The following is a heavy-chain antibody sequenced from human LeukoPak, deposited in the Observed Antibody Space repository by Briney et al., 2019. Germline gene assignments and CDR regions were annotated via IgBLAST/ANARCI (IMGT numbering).Heavy chain of an antibody. Sequence: SETLSLTCAVSGGSILTTNWWSWVRQPPGKGLEWIGEVHLSGASNYNPSLKSRVSMSIDKSRNQLSLELTSVTAADTAIHYCARESGAFSPFGFWGQGTLVTVSS. CDR1: GGSILTTNW. J-gene: IGHJ4*02. CDR3: ARESGAFSPFGF. D-gene: IGHD1-26*01. CDR2: VHLSGAS. V-gene: IGHV4-4*02.